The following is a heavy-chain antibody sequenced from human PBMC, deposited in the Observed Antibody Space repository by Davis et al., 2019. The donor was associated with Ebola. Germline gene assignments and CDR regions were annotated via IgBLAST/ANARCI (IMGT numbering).Heavy chain of an antibody. D-gene: IGHD4-17*01. CDR2: IYYSGST. Sequence: SETLSLTCTVSGGSISSSSYYWGWIRQPPGKGLEWIGSIYYSGSTYYNPSLKSRVTISVDKSKNQFSLKLNSVTAADTAVYYCARHYGDSGGLDVWGKGTTVTVSS. CDR1: GGSISSSSYY. V-gene: IGHV4-39*01. J-gene: IGHJ6*04. CDR3: ARHYGDSGGLDV.